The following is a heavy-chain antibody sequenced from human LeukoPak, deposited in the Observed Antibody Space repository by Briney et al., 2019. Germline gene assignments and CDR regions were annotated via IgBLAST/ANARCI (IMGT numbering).Heavy chain of an antibody. Sequence: QPGGSLRLSCAASGFTFSSYAMSWVRQAPGKGLEWVSAISGSGGSTYYADSVKGRFTISRDNSKNTLYLQMNSLRAEDTAVYYCARAGYDILTGYCGAFDIWGQGTMVIVSS. CDR3: ARAGYDILTGYCGAFDI. V-gene: IGHV3-23*01. CDR2: ISGSGGST. J-gene: IGHJ3*02. CDR1: GFTFSSYA. D-gene: IGHD3-9*01.